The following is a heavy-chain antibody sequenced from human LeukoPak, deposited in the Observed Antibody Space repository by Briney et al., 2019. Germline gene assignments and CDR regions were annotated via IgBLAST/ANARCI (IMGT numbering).Heavy chain of an antibody. J-gene: IGHJ5*02. CDR3: AISYVDIAMA. Sequence: PGGSLRLSCAASGFTFSSYWMHWVRQAPGKGLVWVSRFNSDGSSTSYADSVKGRFTISRDNSKNTLYLQMNSLRAEDTAVYYCAISYVDIAMAWGQGTLVTVSS. D-gene: IGHD5-18*01. V-gene: IGHV3-74*01. CDR2: FNSDGSST. CDR1: GFTFSSYW.